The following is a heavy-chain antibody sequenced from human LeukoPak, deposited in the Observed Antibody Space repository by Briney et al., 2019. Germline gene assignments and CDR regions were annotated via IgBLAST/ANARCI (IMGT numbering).Heavy chain of an antibody. CDR3: ARAGFDY. CDR2: ISTGGSP. D-gene: IGHD2-8*02. J-gene: IGHJ4*02. CDR1: GFTVSNNY. Sequence: PGGSLRLSCAASGFTVSNNYMTWVRQAPGKGLEWVSLISTGGSPYYTDSVKGRFTISRDNSKNTLFLQMNSLRAEDTAVYYCARAGFDYWGQGTLVTVSS. V-gene: IGHV3-53*01.